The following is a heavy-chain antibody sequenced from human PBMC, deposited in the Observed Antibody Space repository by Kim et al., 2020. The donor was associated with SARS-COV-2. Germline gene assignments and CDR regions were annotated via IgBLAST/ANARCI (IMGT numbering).Heavy chain of an antibody. CDR1: GFTFSSYG. J-gene: IGHJ3*02. D-gene: IGHD2-21*02. V-gene: IGHV3-30*18. Sequence: GGSLRLSCAASGFTFSSYGMHWVRQAPGKGLEWVAVISYDGSNKYYADSVKGRFTISRDNSKNTLYLQMNSLRAEDTAVYYCAKELLCGGDCYSTLRGAFDIWGQGTMVTVSS. CDR3: AKELLCGGDCYSTLRGAFDI. CDR2: ISYDGSNK.